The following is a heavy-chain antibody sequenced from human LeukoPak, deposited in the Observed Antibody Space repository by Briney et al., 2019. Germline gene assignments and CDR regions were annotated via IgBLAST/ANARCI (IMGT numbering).Heavy chain of an antibody. J-gene: IGHJ4*02. CDR2: INTDGTTT. Sequence: GGSLRLSCAASGFTFSSYWMYWVRRVPGKGLVWVSRINTDGTTTNYADSVQGRFTVSRDNAKSTLYLQMNSLRAEDTAVYFCTRDFCTGNNRFSGPGYWGQGTLVTVSS. D-gene: IGHD2-8*02. CDR1: GFTFSSYW. CDR3: TRDFCTGNNRFSGPGY. V-gene: IGHV3-74*01.